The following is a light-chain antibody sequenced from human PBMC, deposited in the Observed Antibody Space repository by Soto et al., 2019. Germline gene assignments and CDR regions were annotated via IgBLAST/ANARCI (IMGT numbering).Light chain of an antibody. CDR2: DAY. J-gene: IGKJ3*01. Sequence: DIQMAQSPRPQPVSLVQRLSISCQASHDIGNSHNWYQDKPGQAPKLVIYDAYNLETGVPSTFSGNGYGTDFTFTISSLRPEDIATYYCQKSDHLPLFGPGTKVDIK. V-gene: IGKV1-33*01. CDR3: QKSDHLPL. CDR1: HDIGNS.